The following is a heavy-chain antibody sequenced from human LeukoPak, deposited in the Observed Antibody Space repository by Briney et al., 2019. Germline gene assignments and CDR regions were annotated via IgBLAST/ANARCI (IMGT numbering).Heavy chain of an antibody. J-gene: IGHJ5*02. Sequence: ASVKVSCKASGYTFTSYGISWVRQAPGQGLEWLGWINAGNGNTKYSQKFQVRVTITKDTSASTAYMELSSLRSEDTAVYYCARGEVITTVRGAIGNNWLDPWGQGTLVTVSS. D-gene: IGHD3-10*01. CDR3: ARGEVITTVRGAIGNNWLDP. CDR2: INAGNGNT. V-gene: IGHV1-18*01. CDR1: GYTFTSYG.